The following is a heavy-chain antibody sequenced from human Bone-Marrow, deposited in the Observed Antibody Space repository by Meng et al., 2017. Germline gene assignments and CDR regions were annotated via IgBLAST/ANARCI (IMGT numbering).Heavy chain of an antibody. CDR3: ARENSGSYTHFDY. J-gene: IGHJ4*02. CDR2: IIPILGIA. V-gene: IGHV1-69*02. CDR1: GGTFSSYT. Sequence: SVKVSCKASGGTFSSYTISWVRQAPGQGLEWMGRIIPILGIANYAQKFQGRVTITRDTSASTAYMELSSLRSEDTAVYYCARENSGSYTHFDYWGQGTLVTVSS. D-gene: IGHD1-26*01.